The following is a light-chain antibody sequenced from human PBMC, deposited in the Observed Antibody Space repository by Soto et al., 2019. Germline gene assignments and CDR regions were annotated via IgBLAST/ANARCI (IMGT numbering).Light chain of an antibody. J-gene: IGLJ1*01. CDR1: SSNIGALFD. CDR2: GNI. Sequence: QSVLTKPPSVSGAPGQTVTISCTGCSSNIGALFDVHWYQQLPGAAPKLLIYGNINRPSGVPDRFSGSKSGTSASLAITGLRAEDEADYYCQSYDSSLGGSVFGTGTKLTVL. CDR3: QSYDSSLGGSV. V-gene: IGLV1-40*01.